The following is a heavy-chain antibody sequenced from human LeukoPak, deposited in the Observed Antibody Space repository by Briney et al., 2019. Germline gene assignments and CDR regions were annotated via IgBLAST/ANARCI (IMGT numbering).Heavy chain of an antibody. Sequence: GGSLRLYCAASGFTFSSYSMNWVRQAPGKGLGWVSSISSSSSYIYYADSVKGRFTISRDNAKNSLYLQMNSLRAEDTAVYYCARDVRVVGYYYYMDVWGKGTTVTVSS. D-gene: IGHD2-2*01. J-gene: IGHJ6*03. CDR2: ISSSSSYI. CDR3: ARDVRVVGYYYYMDV. V-gene: IGHV3-21*01. CDR1: GFTFSSYS.